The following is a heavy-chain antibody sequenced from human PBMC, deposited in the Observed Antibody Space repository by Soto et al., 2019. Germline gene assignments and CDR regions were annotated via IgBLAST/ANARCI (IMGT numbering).Heavy chain of an antibody. J-gene: IGHJ6*02. CDR1: GGTFSNYA. CDR3: ARWDSSSSSYGMDV. V-gene: IGHV1-69*12. Sequence: QVQLVQSGAEVKKPGSSVKVSCKASGGTFSNYAISWVRQAPGQGLEWMGGIIPMYGTANYAQKFQGRVTITADESTSTAYMELSSLRYEDTAVYYCARWDSSSSSYGMDVWGQGTTVTVSS. D-gene: IGHD6-6*01. CDR2: IIPMYGTA.